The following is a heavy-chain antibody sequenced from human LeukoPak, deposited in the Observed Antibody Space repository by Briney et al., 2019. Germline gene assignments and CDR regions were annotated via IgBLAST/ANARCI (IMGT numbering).Heavy chain of an antibody. J-gene: IGHJ6*02. CDR3: ARVSVVYGMDV. Sequence: SDTPSLTCSLLARSIIRDYSAWIPPPPGKRVEWIGYMYYTGSTNYNPSLKSRVTISLATYKNQFSLKLSAVTAADTAVYYCARVSVVYGMDVWGRGTTVTVSS. CDR1: ARSIIRDY. V-gene: IGHV4-59*07. CDR2: MYYTGST.